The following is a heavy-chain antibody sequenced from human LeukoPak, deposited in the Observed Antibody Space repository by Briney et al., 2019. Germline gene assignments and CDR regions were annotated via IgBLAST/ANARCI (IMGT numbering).Heavy chain of an antibody. J-gene: IGHJ6*03. Sequence: LPGGSLRLPCAGSGFTFDDYAMHWVRQTPGKGLEWVSGISWNSGNIAYADFVGGRFTISRDNAKNSLSLQMNSLSDEDTAVYYCAKDAYGGATFFYYMDVWGKGTTVTVSS. CDR2: ISWNSGNI. CDR1: GFTFDDYA. CDR3: AKDAYGGATFFYYMDV. D-gene: IGHD2/OR15-2a*01. V-gene: IGHV3-9*01.